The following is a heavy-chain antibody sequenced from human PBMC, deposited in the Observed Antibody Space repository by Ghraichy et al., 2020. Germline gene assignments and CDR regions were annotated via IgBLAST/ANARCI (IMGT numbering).Heavy chain of an antibody. CDR3: ARDPEDYGDYAGSAFDI. CDR1: GDSVSSNSAA. J-gene: IGHJ3*02. CDR2: TYYRSKWYN. Sequence: SQTLSLTCSISGDSVSSNSAAWNWIRQSPSRGLEWLGRTYYRSKWYNDYAVSVKSRITINPDTSKNQFSLQLNSVTPEDTAVYYCARDPEDYGDYAGSAFDIWGQGTMVTVSS. D-gene: IGHD4-17*01. V-gene: IGHV6-1*01.